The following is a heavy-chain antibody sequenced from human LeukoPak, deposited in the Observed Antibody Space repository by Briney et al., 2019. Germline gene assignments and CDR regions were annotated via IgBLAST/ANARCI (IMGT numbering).Heavy chain of an antibody. Sequence: GGSLGLSCAASGFTFSEYYMTWIRQAPGKGLEWVSYISGVYDNIFYGNSVKGRFTISRDNAKKSVYLQMNSLRAEDTAVYYCARGGAHGMDVWGQGTTVTVSS. J-gene: IGHJ6*02. CDR1: GFTFSEYY. V-gene: IGHV3-11*01. CDR2: ISGVYDNI. CDR3: ARGGAHGMDV. D-gene: IGHD1-26*01.